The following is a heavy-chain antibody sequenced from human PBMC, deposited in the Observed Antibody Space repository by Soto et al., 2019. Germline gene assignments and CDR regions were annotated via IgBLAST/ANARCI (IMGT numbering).Heavy chain of an antibody. Sequence: PSETLSLTCTVSGGSVSSGSYFWGWIRQPPGKGLEWIGTIYYRGSTNYNPSLKSRITINPDTSKNQFSLQLNSVTPEDTAVYYCARDWRYYDFWSGSGSNWFDPWGQGTLVTVSS. CDR3: ARDWRYYDFWSGSGSNWFDP. V-gene: IGHV4-39*02. CDR2: IYYRGST. J-gene: IGHJ5*02. CDR1: GGSVSSGSYF. D-gene: IGHD3-3*01.